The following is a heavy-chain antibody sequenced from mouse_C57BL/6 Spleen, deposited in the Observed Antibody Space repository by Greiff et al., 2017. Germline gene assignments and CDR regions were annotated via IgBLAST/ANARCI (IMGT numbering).Heavy chain of an antibody. CDR3: ARDYGSLYAMDY. D-gene: IGHD1-1*01. Sequence: LQESGAELVRPGASVKLSCKASGYTFTDYYINWVKQRPGQGLEWIARIYPGSGNTYYNEKFKGKATLTAEKSSSTAYMQLSSLTSEDSAVYFCARDYGSLYAMDYWGQGTSVTVSS. CDR2: IYPGSGNT. CDR1: GYTFTDYY. V-gene: IGHV1-76*01. J-gene: IGHJ4*01.